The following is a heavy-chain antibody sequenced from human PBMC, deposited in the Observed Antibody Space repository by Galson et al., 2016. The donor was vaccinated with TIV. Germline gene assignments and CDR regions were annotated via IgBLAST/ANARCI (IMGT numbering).Heavy chain of an antibody. V-gene: IGHV1-18*04. CDR3: ARDRVRMTMILVVDYYYGMDV. D-gene: IGHD3-22*01. Sequence: SVKVSCKASGYTFNKYGVSWVRQAPGQGLECMGWLSGHSGNTDYARNFQGRLVMTTDTSTGTAFMEVRSLTSDVTAVYYCARDRVRMTMILVVDYYYGMDVCGQGTTVTVSS. CDR2: LSGHSGNT. CDR1: GYTFNKYG. J-gene: IGHJ6*02.